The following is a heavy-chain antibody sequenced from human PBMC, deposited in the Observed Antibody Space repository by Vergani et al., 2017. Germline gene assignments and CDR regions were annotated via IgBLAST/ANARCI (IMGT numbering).Heavy chain of an antibody. V-gene: IGHV4-39*01. CDR1: GASIRSSNYY. CDR2: IYYSGST. J-gene: IGHJ5*02. D-gene: IGHD6-19*01. CDR3: ARHSTVEWLVKLGWIDP. Sequence: QLQLQESGPGLVKPSATLSLTWSVSGASIRSSNYYWGWIRQPPGKGLEWIASIYYSGSTYYNPSLKSRVTISVDTSKNQFSLKLSSVTAADTAVYFCARHSTVEWLVKLGWIDPWGQGILVTVSS.